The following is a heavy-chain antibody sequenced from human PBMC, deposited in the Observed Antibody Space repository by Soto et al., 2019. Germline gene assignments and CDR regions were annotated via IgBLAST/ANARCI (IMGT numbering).Heavy chain of an antibody. CDR3: ARTNWNYVERRIGFDP. V-gene: IGHV4-59*01. Sequence: QVQLQESGPGLVKPSETLTLTCTVSGGYISSYYWSWIRQPPGKGLDWIGYIYDSGTTNYKTSLKSRVTISGDTSKNQFSLKLSSVTAADTAVYYCARTNWNYVERRIGFDPWGQGTLVTVSS. D-gene: IGHD1-7*01. CDR1: GGYISSYY. CDR2: IYDSGTT. J-gene: IGHJ5*02.